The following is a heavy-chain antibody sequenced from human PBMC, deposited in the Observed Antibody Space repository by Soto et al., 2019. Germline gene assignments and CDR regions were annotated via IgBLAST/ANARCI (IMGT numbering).Heavy chain of an antibody. V-gene: IGHV3-74*01. CDR1: GFTFSSYW. CDR2: INSDGSST. Sequence: PGGSLRLSCAASGFTFSSYWMHWVRQAPGKGLVWVSRINSDGSSTSYADSVKGRFTISRDNSKNTRYLQMNSLRAEDTAVYYCERAEIVLPPGYFDYWGKGTLVPVSS. D-gene: IGHD2-15*01. CDR3: ERAEIVLPPGYFDY. J-gene: IGHJ4*02.